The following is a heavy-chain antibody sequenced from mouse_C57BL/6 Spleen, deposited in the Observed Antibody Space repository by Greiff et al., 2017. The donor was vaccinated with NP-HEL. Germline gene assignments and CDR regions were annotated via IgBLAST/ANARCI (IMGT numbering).Heavy chain of an antibody. CDR3: ARGRGYSNPWYFDV. Sequence: VQLVESGPELVKPGASVKISCKASGYTFTDYYINWVKQRPGQGLEWIGWIFPGSGSTYYNEKFKGKATLTVDKSSSTAYMLLSSLTSEDSAVYFCARGRGYSNPWYFDVWGTGTTVTVSS. CDR1: GYTFTDYY. D-gene: IGHD2-5*01. J-gene: IGHJ1*03. CDR2: IFPGSGST. V-gene: IGHV1-75*01.